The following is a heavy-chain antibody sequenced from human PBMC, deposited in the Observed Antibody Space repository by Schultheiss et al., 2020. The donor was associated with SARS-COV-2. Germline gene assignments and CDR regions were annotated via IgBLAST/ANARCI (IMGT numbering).Heavy chain of an antibody. CDR1: GGSVSSGSYF. Sequence: SETLSLTCTVSGGSVSSGSYFWGWIRQPPGKGLELIGSIYHSGSTYYNPSLKSRVTISLDTSKNQFSLKLRSVTGADTAVYYCARSYGFWSGYSEPFFDYWGQGTLVTVSS. D-gene: IGHD3-3*01. CDR3: ARSYGFWSGYSEPFFDY. V-gene: IGHV4-39*07. CDR2: IYHSGST. J-gene: IGHJ4*02.